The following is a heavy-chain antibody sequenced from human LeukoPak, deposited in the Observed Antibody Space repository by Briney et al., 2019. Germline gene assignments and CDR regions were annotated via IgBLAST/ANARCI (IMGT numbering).Heavy chain of an antibody. CDR1: GFTFSPYA. CDR3: AKVGPPYSRGWSIELDY. D-gene: IGHD6-19*01. V-gene: IGHV3-23*01. J-gene: IGHJ4*02. Sequence: PGGSLRLSCATSGFTFSPYAMSWARQAPGKGLEWVSAIGNSGRDTYYADSVKGRFTISRDNSKNTLFLQMNRLRAEDTAVYYCAKVGPPYSRGWSIELDYWGQGTLVTVSS. CDR2: IGNSGRDT.